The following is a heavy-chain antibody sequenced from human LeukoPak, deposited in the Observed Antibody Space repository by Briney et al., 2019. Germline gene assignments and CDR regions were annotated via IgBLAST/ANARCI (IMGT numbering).Heavy chain of an antibody. V-gene: IGHV1-3*01. CDR3: ARGVDYGDYGDY. CDR2: INAGNGNT. Sequence: GASVKVSCKASEYTFTSYAMHWVRQAPGQRLEWMGWINAGNGNTKYSQKFQGRVTITRDTSASTAYMELSSLRSEDTAVYYCARGVDYGDYGDYWGQGTLVTVSS. J-gene: IGHJ4*02. D-gene: IGHD4-17*01. CDR1: EYTFTSYA.